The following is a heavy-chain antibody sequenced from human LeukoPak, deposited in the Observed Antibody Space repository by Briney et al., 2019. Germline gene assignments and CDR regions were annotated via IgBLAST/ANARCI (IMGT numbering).Heavy chain of an antibody. V-gene: IGHV1-2*02. J-gene: IGHJ4*02. CDR3: ATLRRSGWYIGD. Sequence: ASVKVSCKASGYTFTSYYMHWVRQAPGQGPEWMGWINPNSGGTNYAERFQGRVTMTRDTSITTAYMELSTLRSDDTAMYYCATLRRSGWYIGDWGQGTLVTVSS. D-gene: IGHD6-19*01. CDR1: GYTFTSYY. CDR2: INPNSGGT.